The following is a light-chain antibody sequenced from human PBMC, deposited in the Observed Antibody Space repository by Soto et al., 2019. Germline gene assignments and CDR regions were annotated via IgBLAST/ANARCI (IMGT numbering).Light chain of an antibody. CDR1: ISDVGSYNY. Sequence: QSALTQPASVSGSPGQSITISCTGTISDVGSYNYVSWYQQYPGKAPKLMIYDVSTRPSGVSDRFSGSKSGNTASLTISGLRAEDEADYYCRSYTTSSNYVFGTGTKVTVL. CDR3: RSYTTSSNYV. CDR2: DVS. V-gene: IGLV2-14*03. J-gene: IGLJ1*01.